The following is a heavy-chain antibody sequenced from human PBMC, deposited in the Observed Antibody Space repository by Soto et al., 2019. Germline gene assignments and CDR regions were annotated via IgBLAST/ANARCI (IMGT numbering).Heavy chain of an antibody. CDR1: GGSFSGYY. D-gene: IGHD3-3*01. CDR3: ARGGLLRFLEWFTFDP. CDR2: INHSGST. V-gene: IGHV4-34*01. Sequence: SETLSLTCAVYGGSFSGYYWSWIRQPPGKGLEWIGEINHSGSTNYNPSLKSRVTISVDTSKNQFSLKLSSVTAADTAVYYCARGGLLRFLEWFTFDPWGQGTLVTVSS. J-gene: IGHJ5*02.